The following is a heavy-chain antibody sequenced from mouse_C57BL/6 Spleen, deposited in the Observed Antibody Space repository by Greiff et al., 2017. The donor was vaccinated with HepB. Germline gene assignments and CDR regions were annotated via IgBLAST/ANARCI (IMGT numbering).Heavy chain of an antibody. D-gene: IGHD2-5*01. CDR2: IRNKANNHAT. CDR3: TWNSNGFAY. CDR1: GFTFSDAC. V-gene: IGHV6-6*01. J-gene: IGHJ3*01. Sequence: EVKLMESGGGLVQPGGSMKLSCAASGFTFSDACMDWVRQSPEKGLEWVAEIRNKANNHATYYAESVKGRFTISRDDSKSSIYLQMNGLRAEDTGIYYCTWNSNGFAYWGQGTLVTVSA.